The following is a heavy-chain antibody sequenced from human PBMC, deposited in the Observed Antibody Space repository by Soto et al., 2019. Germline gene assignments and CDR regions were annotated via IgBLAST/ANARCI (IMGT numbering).Heavy chain of an antibody. CDR1: GGSFSGYY. Sequence: SETLSLTCAVYGGSFSGYYWSWIRQPPGKGLEWIGEINHSGSTNYNPSLKSRVTISVDTSKNQFSLKLSSVTAADTAVYYCARAKAGYSSRWCDYCGQGTLVTVSS. CDR2: INHSGST. D-gene: IGHD6-13*01. V-gene: IGHV4-34*01. CDR3: ARAKAGYSSRWCDY. J-gene: IGHJ4*02.